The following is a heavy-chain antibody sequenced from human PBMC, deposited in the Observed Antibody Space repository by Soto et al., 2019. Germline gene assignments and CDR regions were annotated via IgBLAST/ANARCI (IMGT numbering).Heavy chain of an antibody. CDR1: GFTFSSYN. D-gene: IGHD2-21*02. V-gene: IGHV3-21*01. CDR3: ARVMAYCGGDCYPDY. CDR2: ISTRSYI. J-gene: IGHJ4*02. Sequence: EVQLVESGGGLVKPGGSLRLSCAASGFTFSSYNMNWVRQAPGKGLEWVSSISTRSYIYYADSVKGRFTISRDNAKNSLYLQMNSLRAEDTAVYYCARVMAYCGGDCYPDYWGQGTLVTVSS.